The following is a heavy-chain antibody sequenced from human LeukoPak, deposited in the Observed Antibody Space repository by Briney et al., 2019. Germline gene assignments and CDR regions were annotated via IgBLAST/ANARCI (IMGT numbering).Heavy chain of an antibody. CDR3: ARDSTGGPGWLKPFDY. V-gene: IGHV3-48*03. CDR2: ISSSGSTI. D-gene: IGHD6-19*01. CDR1: GFTFSSYE. Sequence: GGSLRLSCAASGFTFSSYEMNWVRQAPGKGLEWVSYISSSGSTIYYADSVKGRSTISRDNAKNSLYLQMNSLRAEDTAVYYCARDSTGGPGWLKPFDYWGQGTLVTVSS. J-gene: IGHJ4*02.